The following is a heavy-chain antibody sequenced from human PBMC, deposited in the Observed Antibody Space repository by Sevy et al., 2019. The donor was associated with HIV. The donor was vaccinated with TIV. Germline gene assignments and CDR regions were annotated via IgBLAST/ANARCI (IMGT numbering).Heavy chain of an antibody. J-gene: IGHJ4*02. Sequence: GGSLRLSCEASAINIRDYWMNWVRQAPGKGLEWVANINPDGSKIYYADSVKGRFTISRDSAKNSVFLQMTCLRAEDTAVYYCVIAIQLAASYWGQRMLVTVSS. D-gene: IGHD2-15*01. V-gene: IGHV3-7*02. CDR2: INPDGSKI. CDR1: AINIRDYW. CDR3: VIAIQLAASY.